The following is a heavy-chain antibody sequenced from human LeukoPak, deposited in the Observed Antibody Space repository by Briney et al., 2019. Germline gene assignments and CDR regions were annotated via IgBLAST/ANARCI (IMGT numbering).Heavy chain of an antibody. CDR1: GFTFSSYE. CDR3: AKRSGYKIAAAGKGMDV. J-gene: IGHJ6*02. V-gene: IGHV3-48*03. D-gene: IGHD6-13*01. CDR2: ISSSGSTI. Sequence: PGGSLRLSCAASGFTFSSYEMNWVRQAPGKGQEWDSYISSSGSTIYYADSVKGRFTISRDNSKNTLYLQMNSLRAEDTAVYYCAKRSGYKIAAAGKGMDVWGQGTTVTVSS.